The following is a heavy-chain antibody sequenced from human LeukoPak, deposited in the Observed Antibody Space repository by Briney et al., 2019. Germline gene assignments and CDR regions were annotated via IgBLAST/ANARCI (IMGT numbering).Heavy chain of an antibody. CDR2: IIPIFGTA. J-gene: IGHJ4*02. Sequence: ASVKVSCKASGGTFSSYAISWARQAPGQGLEWMGGIIPIFGTANYAQKFQGRVTITADESTSTAYMELSSLRSEDTAVYYCATAVTTPDPTFDFWGQGTLVTVSS. V-gene: IGHV1-69*13. CDR1: GGTFSSYA. D-gene: IGHD4-17*01. CDR3: ATAVTTPDPTFDF.